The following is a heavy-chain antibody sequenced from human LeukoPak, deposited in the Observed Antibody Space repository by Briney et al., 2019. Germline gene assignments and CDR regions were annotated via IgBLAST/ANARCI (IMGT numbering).Heavy chain of an antibody. CDR3: ARAPSYDFWSGYFDY. J-gene: IGHJ4*02. V-gene: IGHV4-38-2*01. CDR1: GYSISSGYY. D-gene: IGHD3-3*01. CDR2: IYHSGST. Sequence: SETLSLTCAVSGYSISSGYYWGWIRQPPEKGLEWIGSIYHSGSTYYNPSLKSRVTISVDTSKNQFSLKLSSVTAADTAVYYCARAPSYDFWSGYFDYWGQGTLVTVSS.